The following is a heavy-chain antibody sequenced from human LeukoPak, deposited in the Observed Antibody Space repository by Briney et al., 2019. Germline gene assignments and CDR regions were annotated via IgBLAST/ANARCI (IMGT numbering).Heavy chain of an antibody. Sequence: ASVKVSCKASGYTFTSYDINWVRQATGQGLEWMGWMNPNSGNTGYAQKLQGRVTMTRNTSISTAYMELSSLRCEDTAVYYCARGVGSSWWYNDYWGQGTLVTVSS. CDR1: GYTFTSYD. CDR3: ARGVGSSWWYNDY. D-gene: IGHD6-13*01. V-gene: IGHV1-8*01. J-gene: IGHJ4*02. CDR2: MNPNSGNT.